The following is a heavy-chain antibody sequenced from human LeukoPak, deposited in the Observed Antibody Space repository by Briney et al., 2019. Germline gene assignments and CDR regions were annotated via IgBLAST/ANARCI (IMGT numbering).Heavy chain of an antibody. V-gene: IGHV3-7*03. CDR1: GFTFSSFW. CDR2: IRKVGSLQ. D-gene: IGHD3-3*01. J-gene: IGHJ4*02. CDR3: TRVSGGYDLSDY. Sequence: PRGSLRLSCAASGFTFSSFWMSWVRQAAGEGLGWVGNIRKVGSLQYYVDSVEGRFTISRDNAKNSLYLQMNSLRADDTAVYYCTRVSGGYDLSDYWGQGTLVTVSS.